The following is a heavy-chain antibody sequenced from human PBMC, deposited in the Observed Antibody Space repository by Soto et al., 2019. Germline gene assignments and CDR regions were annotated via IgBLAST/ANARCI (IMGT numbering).Heavy chain of an antibody. CDR3: AKDGDIVVVPAAPGRAHSSGLFDY. D-gene: IGHD2-2*01. CDR2: ISGSGGST. J-gene: IGHJ4*02. Sequence: PGGSLRLSCAASGFTFSSYAMSWVRQAPGKGLEWVSAISGSGGSTYYADSVKGRFTISRDNSKNTLYLQMNSLRAEDTAVYYCAKDGDIVVVPAAPGRAHSSGLFDYWGQGTLVTVSS. V-gene: IGHV3-23*01. CDR1: GFTFSSYA.